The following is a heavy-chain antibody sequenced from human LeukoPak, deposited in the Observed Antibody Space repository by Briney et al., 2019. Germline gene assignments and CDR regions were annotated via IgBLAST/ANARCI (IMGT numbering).Heavy chain of an antibody. Sequence: PGGSLGLSCAASGFTFSSYWMSWVRQAPGKGLEWVANIKQDGSEKYYVDSVKGRFTISRDNAKNSLYLQMNSLRAEDTAVYYCARGDIVVVPAFAFDYWGQGTLVTVSS. CDR1: GFTFSSYW. D-gene: IGHD2-2*01. V-gene: IGHV3-7*01. J-gene: IGHJ4*02. CDR2: IKQDGSEK. CDR3: ARGDIVVVPAFAFDY.